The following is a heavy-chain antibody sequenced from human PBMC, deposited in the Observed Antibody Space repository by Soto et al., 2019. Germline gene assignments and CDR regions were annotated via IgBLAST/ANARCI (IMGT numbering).Heavy chain of an antibody. V-gene: IGHV4-39*01. CDR2: IYYSGST. J-gene: IGHJ5*02. Sequence: QLQLQESGPGLVKPSETLSLTCTVSGGSISSSSYYWGWIRQPPGKGLEWIGSIYYSGSTYYNPSLKSRVTISVDTSKNQFSLKLSSVTAADTAVYYCARRITMIVVVTMGGWFDPWGQRTLVTVSS. CDR1: GGSISSSSYY. CDR3: ARRITMIVVVTMGGWFDP. D-gene: IGHD3-22*01.